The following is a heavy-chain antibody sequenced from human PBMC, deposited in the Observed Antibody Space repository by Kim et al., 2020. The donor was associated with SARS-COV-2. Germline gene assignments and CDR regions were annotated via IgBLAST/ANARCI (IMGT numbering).Heavy chain of an antibody. Sequence: GGSLRLSCAASGFTFSSYEMNWVRQVPGKGLEWVSDISTSGGTTFYADSVKGRFTTSRDNAKNSLYLQMNSLSAEDTAVYYCAREGGGDSLDYWGQGTLVTVSS. V-gene: IGHV3-48*03. J-gene: IGHJ4*02. CDR2: ISTSGGTT. D-gene: IGHD2-21*02. CDR1: GFTFSSYE. CDR3: AREGGGDSLDY.